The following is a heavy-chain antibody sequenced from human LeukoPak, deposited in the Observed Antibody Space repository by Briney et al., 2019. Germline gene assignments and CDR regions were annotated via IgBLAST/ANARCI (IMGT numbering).Heavy chain of an antibody. CDR1: GFTFSSYS. CDR2: ISYDGSNI. Sequence: GGSLRLSCAASGFTFSSYSMHWVRQAPGKGLEWVAVISYDGSNIYYADSVKGRFTITRDNSKNMLYLQMDSLKAEDTALYYCAKDQACSGGSCYSFDYWGQGTLVTVSS. J-gene: IGHJ4*02. CDR3: AKDQACSGGSCYSFDY. D-gene: IGHD2-15*01. V-gene: IGHV3-30*18.